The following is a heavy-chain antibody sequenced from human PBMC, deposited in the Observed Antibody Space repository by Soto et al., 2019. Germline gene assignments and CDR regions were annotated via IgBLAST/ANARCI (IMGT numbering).Heavy chain of an antibody. V-gene: IGHV4-34*01. D-gene: IGHD3-9*01. CDR3: GRGPLRYFDWSSHRHYYGMDV. Sequence: TLSLTCAVYGGSFSAYYWSWIRQPPGKGLEWIGEINHSGSTNYNPSLKSRVTISVDTSKNQFSLKLSALTAADTAVYYCGRGPLRYFDWSSHRHYYGMDVWGQGTTVTV. CDR2: INHSGST. J-gene: IGHJ6*02. CDR1: GGSFSAYY.